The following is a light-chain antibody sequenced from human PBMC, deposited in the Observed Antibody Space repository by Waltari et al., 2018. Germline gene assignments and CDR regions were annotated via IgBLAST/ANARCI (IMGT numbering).Light chain of an antibody. V-gene: IGKV2-40*01. Sequence: DIVMTQTPLSLPITPGEPASISCRSSQSLLHSNGNTYLHWYLQKPGQSPQLLIYGGSNRASGVADRFSGSGSGTDFTLKISKVEAEDVGVYYCVQAIAFPWTFGQGTKVEIK. J-gene: IGKJ1*01. CDR3: VQAIAFPWT. CDR2: GGS. CDR1: QSLLHSNGNTY.